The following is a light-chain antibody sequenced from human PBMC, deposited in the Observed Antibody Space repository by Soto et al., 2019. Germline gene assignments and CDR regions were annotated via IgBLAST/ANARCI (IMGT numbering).Light chain of an antibody. CDR2: GAS. CDR3: QHYGTSLYT. J-gene: IGKJ2*01. V-gene: IGKV3-20*01. CDR1: QISSSTY. Sequence: DIVLTQSPGTLSLSPGERATLSCRASQISSSTYLGWYQQKPGQAPRLLIYGASSRDTGIPDRFSGSGSGTDFTLTISRLEPEDFAVYYCQHYGTSLYTFGQGTKLEIQ.